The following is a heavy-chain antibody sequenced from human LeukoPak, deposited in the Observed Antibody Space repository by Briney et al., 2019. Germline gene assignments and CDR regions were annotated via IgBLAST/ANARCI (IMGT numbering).Heavy chain of an antibody. D-gene: IGHD6-13*01. Sequence: GGSLRLSCAASGFTFSSYSMNWVRQAPGKGLEWVSSISSSSSYIYYADSVKGRFTISRDNARNSLYLQMNSLRAEDTAVCYCARDSIRSSSWYDYWGQGTLVTVSS. V-gene: IGHV3-21*01. CDR1: GFTFSSYS. J-gene: IGHJ4*02. CDR3: ARDSIRSSSWYDY. CDR2: ISSSSSYI.